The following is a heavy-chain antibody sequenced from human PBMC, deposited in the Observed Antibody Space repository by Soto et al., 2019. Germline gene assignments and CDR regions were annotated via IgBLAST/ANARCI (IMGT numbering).Heavy chain of an antibody. D-gene: IGHD1-26*01. V-gene: IGHV1-2*02. CDR1: GDTFTGYY. Sequence: QVQLVQSGAEVKKPGASVKVSCKASGDTFTGYYMHWVRQAPGQGLEWMGWINPNSGGTKYAQKFQGGVTMTRDTSISTAYMELSRLRSDDTALYYCAVRTEREVGWYFDLWGRGTLVTVSS. J-gene: IGHJ2*01. CDR3: AVRTEREVGWYFDL. CDR2: INPNSGGT.